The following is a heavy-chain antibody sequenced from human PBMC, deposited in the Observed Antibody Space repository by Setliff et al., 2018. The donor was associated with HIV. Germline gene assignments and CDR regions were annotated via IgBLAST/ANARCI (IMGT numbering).Heavy chain of an antibody. V-gene: IGHV1-18*01. D-gene: IGHD3-3*01. CDR2: ISAYHGNT. Sequence: ASVKVSCKASGYTFTSYGITWVRQAPGQGLEWMGWISAYHGNTNYAQKLQGRVTMTTDTSTSTAYMELRSLSSDDTAVYYCARVPYNFWSGYLLDYWGQGTLVTVSS. CDR3: ARVPYNFWSGYLLDY. CDR1: GYTFTSYG. J-gene: IGHJ4*02.